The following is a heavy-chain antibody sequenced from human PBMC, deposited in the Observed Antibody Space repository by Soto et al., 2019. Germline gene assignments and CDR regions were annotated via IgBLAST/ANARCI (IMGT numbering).Heavy chain of an antibody. J-gene: IGHJ4*02. D-gene: IGHD3-16*02. V-gene: IGHV3-30*18. CDR1: GFTFSSYG. CDR2: ISYDGSEK. CDR3: AKALGALSPASYHY. Sequence: QVQLVESGGGGVQPGRSLRLSCAASGFTFSSYGMHWVRQAPGKGLEWVAVISYDGSEKYYADSVKGRFTISRDNAKNTLNLQMTSLRADDTAVYYCAKALGALSPASYHYWGQGTLITVSS.